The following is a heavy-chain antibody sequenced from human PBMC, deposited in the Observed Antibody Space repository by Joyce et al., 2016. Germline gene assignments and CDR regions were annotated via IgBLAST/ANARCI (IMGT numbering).Heavy chain of an antibody. CDR3: ASVQLDYDFAY. Sequence: QVQLQESGPGLVKPSQTLSLTCTVSGDSVNSGEYYWNWIRQPPGKALEWIGYIYSRGDGYYNPSLKRRSAISVDTSKNQCSLKVNSVTAADTAVYYCASVQLDYDFAYWGQGILVTVSS. CDR1: GDSVNSGEYY. V-gene: IGHV4-30-4*01. D-gene: IGHD1-1*01. J-gene: IGHJ4*02. CDR2: IYSRGDG.